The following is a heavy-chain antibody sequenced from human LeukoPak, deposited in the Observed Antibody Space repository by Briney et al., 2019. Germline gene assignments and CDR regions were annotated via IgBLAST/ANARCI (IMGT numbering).Heavy chain of an antibody. CDR2: IIPIFGTA. CDR3: ARGARYYYYYYGMDV. J-gene: IGHJ6*02. V-gene: IGHV1-69*13. CDR1: GGTFSSYA. Sequence: SVKVSCKASGGTFSSYAISWVRQAPGQGLEWMGGIIPIFGTANYAQKFQGRVTITADESTSTAYMELSSLRSEDTAVYYCARGARYYYYYYGMDVWGQGTTVTVSS.